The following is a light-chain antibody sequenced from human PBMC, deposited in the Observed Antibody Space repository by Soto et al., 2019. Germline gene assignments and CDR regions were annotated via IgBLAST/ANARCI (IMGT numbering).Light chain of an antibody. J-gene: IGLJ1*01. Sequence: QSALTQPPSASGSPGQSVTISCTGTSSDFGDYNYVSWYQQHPGKAPRLMIYEVSKRPSGVPDRFSGSKSGNTASLTVSGLQAEDEADYYCSSYAGSNNYVFGTGTKLTVL. CDR1: SSDFGDYNY. CDR3: SSYAGSNNYV. CDR2: EVS. V-gene: IGLV2-8*01.